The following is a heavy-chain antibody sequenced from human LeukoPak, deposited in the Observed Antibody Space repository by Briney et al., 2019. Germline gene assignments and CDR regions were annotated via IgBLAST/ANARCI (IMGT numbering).Heavy chain of an antibody. CDR3: AHLMVRGVIIGAFDI. J-gene: IGHJ3*02. CDR1: GFSLSTRGVG. Sequence: ESGPTLVNPTQTLTLTCTFSGFSLSTRGVGVGWIRQPPGKALEWLAFIYWDDDKGYSPSLKSRLIITKDTSKNQVVLTMTNMDPVDTATYYCAHLMVRGVIIGAFDIWGQGTMVTVSS. D-gene: IGHD3-10*01. CDR2: IYWDDDK. V-gene: IGHV2-5*02.